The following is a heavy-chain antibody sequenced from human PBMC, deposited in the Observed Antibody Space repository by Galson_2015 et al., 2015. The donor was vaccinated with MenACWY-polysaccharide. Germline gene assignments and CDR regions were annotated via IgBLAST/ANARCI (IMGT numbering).Heavy chain of an antibody. V-gene: IGHV3-74*01. J-gene: IGHJ4*02. Sequence: SLRLSCAASGFAYSTYWMHWVRQSPGRGLVWVSHINSDGSTTNYADSVKGRFTVSRDNAKNTLYLQMSSLRADDTAVYYCAKWVWDDYGSGSDYWGQGTLVTVSS. D-gene: IGHD3-10*01. CDR1: GFAYSTYW. CDR2: INSDGSTT. CDR3: AKWVWDDYGSGSDY.